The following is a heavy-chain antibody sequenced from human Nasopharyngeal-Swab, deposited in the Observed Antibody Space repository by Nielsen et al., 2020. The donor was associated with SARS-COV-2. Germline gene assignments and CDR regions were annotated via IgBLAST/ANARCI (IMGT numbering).Heavy chain of an antibody. J-gene: IGHJ4*02. CDR2: ISSSGTYI. D-gene: IGHD3-3*01. Sequence: VRQAPGKGLEWVSSISSSGTYIYYADSVKGRFTVSRDNAKNSLYLQMSSLRTEDAAVYYCARSPYYDFWSGYYTRFDYWGRGTLVTVSS. CDR3: ARSPYYDFWSGYYTRFDY. V-gene: IGHV3-21*01.